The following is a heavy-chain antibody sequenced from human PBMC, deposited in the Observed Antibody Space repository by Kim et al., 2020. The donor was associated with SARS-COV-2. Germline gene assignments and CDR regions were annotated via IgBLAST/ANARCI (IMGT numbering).Heavy chain of an antibody. D-gene: IGHD1-26*01. Sequence: GGSLRLSCAASGFSFSSFTMNWVRQAPGKGLEWVSSISGGGKQIYSADSMKGRFTISRDNTKNSLFLQMNSLRVEDTAVYYCARDGGQYSGNYLLDYWGQGDLVSVSS. CDR3: ARDGGQYSGNYLLDY. CDR1: GFSFSSFT. CDR2: ISGGGKQI. J-gene: IGHJ4*02. V-gene: IGHV3-21*01.